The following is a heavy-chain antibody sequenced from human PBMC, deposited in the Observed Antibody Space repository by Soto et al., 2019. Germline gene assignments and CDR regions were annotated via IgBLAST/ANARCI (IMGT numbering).Heavy chain of an antibody. D-gene: IGHD1-26*01. V-gene: IGHV3-30-3*01. Sequence: QVQLVESGGGVVQPGKSLRLSCVASGFPFSEYIMHWVRQAPGKGLEWVAVMPIDGGSEHYADSVKGRFTISRDNSKNTLSVQMNRLTGEDTATYYCARESRGSAMDVWGQGTTVTVSS. CDR3: ARESRGSAMDV. J-gene: IGHJ6*02. CDR2: MPIDGGSE. CDR1: GFPFSEYI.